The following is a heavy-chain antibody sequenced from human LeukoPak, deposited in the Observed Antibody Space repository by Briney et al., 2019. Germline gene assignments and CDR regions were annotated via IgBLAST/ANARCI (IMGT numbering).Heavy chain of an antibody. D-gene: IGHD3-9*01. V-gene: IGHV3-30*18. CDR3: AKEGPRTGFDAFDI. Sequence: GGSLRLSCAASGFTFSSYGVHWVRQAPGKGLEWVAVISYDGSNKYYADSVKGRFTISRDNSKNTLYLQMNSLRAEDTAVYYCAKEGPRTGFDAFDIWGQGTMVTVSS. CDR2: ISYDGSNK. J-gene: IGHJ3*02. CDR1: GFTFSSYG.